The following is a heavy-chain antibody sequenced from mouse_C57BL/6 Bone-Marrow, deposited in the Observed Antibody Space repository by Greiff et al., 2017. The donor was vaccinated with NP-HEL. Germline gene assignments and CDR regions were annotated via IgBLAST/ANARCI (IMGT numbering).Heavy chain of an antibody. CDR1: GYSITSGYY. CDR2: ISYDGSN. V-gene: IGHV3-6*01. Sequence: EVKLVESGPGLVKPSQSLSLTCSVTGYSITSGYYWNWIRQFPGNKLEWMGYISYDGSNNYNPSLKNRISITRDTSKNQFFLKLNSVTTEDTATYYCAREVYYDYDYYAMDYWGQGTSVTVSS. J-gene: IGHJ4*01. D-gene: IGHD2-4*01. CDR3: AREVYYDYDYYAMDY.